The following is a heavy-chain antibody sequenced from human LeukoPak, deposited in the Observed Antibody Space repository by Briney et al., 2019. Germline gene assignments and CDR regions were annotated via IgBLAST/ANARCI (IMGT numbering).Heavy chain of an antibody. V-gene: IGHV3-30*04. Sequence: GGSLRLSCAASGFIFSSYAMHWVRQAPGKGLEWVASISYDGIHQYYTDSVKGRFTISRDNSKNTLYVQMNSLRAEDTAVYYCAKSFSNYFDYWGQGTLVTVSS. CDR1: GFIFSSYA. CDR2: ISYDGIHQ. J-gene: IGHJ4*02. CDR3: AKSFSNYFDY. D-gene: IGHD4-11*01.